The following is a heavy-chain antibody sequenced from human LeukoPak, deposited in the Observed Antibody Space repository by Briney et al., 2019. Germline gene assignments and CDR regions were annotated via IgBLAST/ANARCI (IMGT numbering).Heavy chain of an antibody. V-gene: IGHV4-38-2*02. J-gene: IGHJ1*01. CDR3: ARNVTSGFFND. CDR2: IHHSWSRFESRSP. Sequence: SETLSLTCTVSGYSIINTFYWGWIRQSPGKGLEWIGSIHHSWSRFESRSPHYNPSLKSRVTVSADTSKNQFSLTLRSVTAADTAVYFCARNVTSGFFNDWGLGILVTVSS. CDR1: GYSIINTFY. D-gene: IGHD2-2*01.